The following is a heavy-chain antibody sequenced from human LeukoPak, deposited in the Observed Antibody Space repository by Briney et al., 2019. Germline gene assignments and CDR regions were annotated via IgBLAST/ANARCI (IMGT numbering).Heavy chain of an antibody. J-gene: IGHJ4*02. V-gene: IGHV1-69*04. CDR1: GGTFSSYA. CDR2: IIPILGIA. D-gene: IGHD6-19*01. Sequence: SVKVSCKASGGTFSSYAISWVRQAPGQGLEWMGRIIPILGIANYAQKFQGRVTITADKSTGTAYMELSSLRSEDTAVYYCARARIAVAGTGDYWGQGTLVTVSS. CDR3: ARARIAVAGTGDY.